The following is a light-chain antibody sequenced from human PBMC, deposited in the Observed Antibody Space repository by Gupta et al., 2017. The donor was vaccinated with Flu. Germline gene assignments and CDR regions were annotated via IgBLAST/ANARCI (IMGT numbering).Light chain of an antibody. CDR3: QHYNSYPYT. CDR1: QSVSSY. Sequence: GDRVTISCRASQSVSSYLAWFHQKPGKAPKLLISEASSLQSGAPSRFTGSGSGTDFTLTINSLQPDDFGTYFCQHYNSYPYTFGQGTKLEI. J-gene: IGKJ2*01. V-gene: IGKV1-5*03. CDR2: EAS.